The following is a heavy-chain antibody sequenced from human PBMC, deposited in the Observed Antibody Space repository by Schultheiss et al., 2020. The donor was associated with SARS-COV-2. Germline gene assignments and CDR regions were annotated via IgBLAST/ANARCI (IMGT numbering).Heavy chain of an antibody. Sequence: GGSLRLSCAASGFTFSSSDMHWVRQATGKGLEWVSAIGSPGDTYYQGSVKGRFTMSRDNAKNTLYLQMNSLRAEDTAVYYCARDRTAMTDSWGQGTLVTVSS. CDR2: IGSPGDT. CDR3: ARDRTAMTDS. CDR1: GFTFSSSD. V-gene: IGHV3-13*04. D-gene: IGHD5-18*01. J-gene: IGHJ5*01.